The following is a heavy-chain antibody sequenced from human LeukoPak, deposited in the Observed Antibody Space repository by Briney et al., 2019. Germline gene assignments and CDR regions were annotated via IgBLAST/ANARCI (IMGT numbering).Heavy chain of an antibody. CDR2: ISRGSGTV. Sequence: PGGSLRLSCVASGFIFSDSYMSWIRQAPGRRLEWVSYISRGSGTVFYTDSVKGRFTVSRDIAENSLYLQMNNLRVEDTAVYFCARESGPGAFDVWGQGTGVMVSS. V-gene: IGHV3-11*01. CDR1: GFIFSDSY. CDR3: ARESGPGAFDV. J-gene: IGHJ3*01. D-gene: IGHD1-14*01.